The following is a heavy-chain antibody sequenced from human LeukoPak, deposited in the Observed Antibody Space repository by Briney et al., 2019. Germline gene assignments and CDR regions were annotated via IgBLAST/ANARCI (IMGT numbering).Heavy chain of an antibody. J-gene: IGHJ6*02. Sequence: GGSLRLSCAASRFTFSSYAMTWVRQAPGKGLEWVSVIYSGGSTYYADSVKGRFTISRDNSKNTLYLQMNSLRAEDTAVYYCARAEAYYYYGMDVWGQGTTVTVSS. CDR2: IYSGGST. V-gene: IGHV3-66*01. CDR1: RFTFSSYA. CDR3: ARAEAYYYYGMDV.